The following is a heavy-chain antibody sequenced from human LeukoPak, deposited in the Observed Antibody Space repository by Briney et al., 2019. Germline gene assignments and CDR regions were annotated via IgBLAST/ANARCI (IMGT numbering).Heavy chain of an antibody. CDR3: ARALAVSGTQYFQH. D-gene: IGHD6-19*01. J-gene: IGHJ1*01. CDR1: GFTFSSYA. V-gene: IGHV3-30-3*01. CDR2: ISYDGSNK. Sequence: GRSLRLSCAASGFTFSSYAMHWVRQAPGKGLGWVAVISYDGSNKYYADSVKGRFTISRDNSKNTLYLQMNSLRAEDTAVYYCARALAVSGTQYFQHWGQGTLVSVSS.